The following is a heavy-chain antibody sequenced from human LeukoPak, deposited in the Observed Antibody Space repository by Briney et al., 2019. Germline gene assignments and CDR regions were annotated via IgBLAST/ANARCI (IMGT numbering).Heavy chain of an antibody. CDR2: VNPNSGNT. CDR1: GYTFTSYD. D-gene: IGHD1-7*01. J-gene: IGHJ4*02. Sequence: ASVKVSCKTSGYTFTSYDLNWVRQATGQGLEWMGWVNPNSGNTGYAQKFQGRVTMTMDPSISTAYMGLSSLRSEDTAVYYCARGLVSGWLELPDDYWGQGTLVTVSS. CDR3: ARGLVSGWLELPDDY. V-gene: IGHV1-8*01.